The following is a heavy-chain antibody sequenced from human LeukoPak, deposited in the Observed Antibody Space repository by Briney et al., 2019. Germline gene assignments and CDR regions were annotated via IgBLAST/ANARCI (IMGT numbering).Heavy chain of an antibody. J-gene: IGHJ5*02. CDR3: AREGGYCSSTSCSWFDP. Sequence: GASVKVSCKASGYTFTSYGISWVRQAPGQGLEWMGWISAYNGDTNYAQKLQGRVTMTTDTSTSTAYMELSSLRSEDTAVYYCAREGGYCSSTSCSWFDPWGQGTLVTVSS. D-gene: IGHD2-2*01. CDR2: ISAYNGDT. CDR1: GYTFTSYG. V-gene: IGHV1-18*01.